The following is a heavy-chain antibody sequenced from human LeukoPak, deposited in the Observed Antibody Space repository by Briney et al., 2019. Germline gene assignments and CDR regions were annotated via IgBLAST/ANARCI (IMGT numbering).Heavy chain of an antibody. CDR1: GFTVSSNY. Sequence: GGSLRLSCAASGFTVSSNYMSWVRQAPGKGLEWVSVIYSGGRTEYADSVKGRFTISRDNSKNTLYLQMSSLRAEDTAVYYCAKVWDWGIGSYWGQGTLVTVSS. J-gene: IGHJ4*02. D-gene: IGHD3/OR15-3a*01. CDR3: AKVWDWGIGSY. CDR2: IYSGGRT. V-gene: IGHV3-66*01.